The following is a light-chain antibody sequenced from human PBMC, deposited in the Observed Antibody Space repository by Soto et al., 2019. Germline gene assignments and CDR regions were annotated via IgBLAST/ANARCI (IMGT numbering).Light chain of an antibody. J-gene: IGLJ3*02. CDR3: CSHVNDFTHWI. V-gene: IGLV2-23*01. CDR2: ATT. CDR1: SGDIGSHNL. Sequence: QPVLTQPASVSGSPGQSITISCTGGSGDIGSHNLVSWYQQYLGKAPKVIIYATTKRPSGVSDRFSGSKSGSVASLTISGLQADDEANYYCCSHVNDFTHWIFGGGTQLTVL.